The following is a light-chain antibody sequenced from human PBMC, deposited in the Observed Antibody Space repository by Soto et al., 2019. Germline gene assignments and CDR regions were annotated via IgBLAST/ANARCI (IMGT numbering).Light chain of an antibody. CDR1: RAISSS. V-gene: IGKV1-27*01. CDR2: AAS. Sequence: DVQMTQSPSSLSASVGDRVTITCRASRAISSSLAWYQQKPGKVPKLLIYAASTLHAGVQSRFSGGGSGTFFTLTINSLQPEDVATYYCRKYISAPNTFGRGTRLEMK. J-gene: IGKJ2*01. CDR3: RKYISAPNT.